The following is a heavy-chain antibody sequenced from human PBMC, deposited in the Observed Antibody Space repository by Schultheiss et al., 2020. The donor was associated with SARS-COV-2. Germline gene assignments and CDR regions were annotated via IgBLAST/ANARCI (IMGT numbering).Heavy chain of an antibody. CDR2: ISSSSSYI. V-gene: IGHV3-11*06. Sequence: GGSLRLSCAASGFTFSDYYMSWIRQAPGKGLEWVSYISSSSSYIYYADSVKGRFTISRDNAKNSLYLQMNSLRAEDTAVYYCARDKYQLLCGMDVWGQGTTVTVSS. CDR3: ARDKYQLLCGMDV. D-gene: IGHD2-2*01. CDR1: GFTFSDYY. J-gene: IGHJ6*02.